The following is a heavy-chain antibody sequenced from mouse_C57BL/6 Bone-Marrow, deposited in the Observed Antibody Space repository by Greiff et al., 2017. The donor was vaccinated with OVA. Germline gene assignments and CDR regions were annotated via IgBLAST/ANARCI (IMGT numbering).Heavy chain of an antibody. CDR3: ARKALWLRQGYFDV. J-gene: IGHJ1*03. D-gene: IGHD2-2*01. CDR2: IWTGGGT. V-gene: IGHV2-9-1*01. CDR1: GFSLTSYA. Sequence: VQLVESGPGLVAPSQSLSITCTVSGFSLTSYAISWVRQPPGKGLEWLGVIWTGGGTNYNSALNSRLSISKDNSKSQVFLKMNSLQTDDTARYYGARKALWLRQGYFDVWGTGTTVTVSS.